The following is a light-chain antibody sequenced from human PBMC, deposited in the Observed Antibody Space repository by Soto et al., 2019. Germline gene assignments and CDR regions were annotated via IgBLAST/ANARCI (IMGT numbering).Light chain of an antibody. CDR2: KVS. J-gene: IGKJ2*01. CDR1: ESLLHSDGNTY. CDR3: MQATQYRPYT. Sequence: EIVLTQAPLPSPVTLGQPASISCRSSESLLHSDGNTYLSWFHQRPGLPPRLLIWKVSNRFSGVPDRFSGSGAGTDFTLEISSVEADDVGVYYCMQATQYRPYTFGQGTKLEI. V-gene: IGKV2-24*01.